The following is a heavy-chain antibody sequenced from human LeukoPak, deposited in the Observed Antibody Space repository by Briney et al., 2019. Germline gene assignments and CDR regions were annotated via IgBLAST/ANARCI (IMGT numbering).Heavy chain of an antibody. D-gene: IGHD4/OR15-4a*01. CDR3: ARRAGAYSHPYDY. J-gene: IGHJ4*02. CDR2: ISYDGSNK. CDR1: GFTFSSYA. Sequence: GGSLRLSCAASGFTFSSYAMHWVRQAPGKGLEWVAVISYDGSNKYYPDSVKGRFTISRDNSKNTLYLQMNSLRAEDTAVYYCARRAGAYSHPYDYWGQGTLVTVSS. V-gene: IGHV3-30*14.